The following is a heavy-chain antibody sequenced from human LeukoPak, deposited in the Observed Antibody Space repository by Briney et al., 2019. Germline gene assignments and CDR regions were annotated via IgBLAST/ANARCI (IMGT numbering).Heavy chain of an antibody. CDR1: GFTFSDHY. D-gene: IGHD5-12*01. V-gene: IGHV3-72*01. CDR2: TRNKANSYTT. CDR3: ARVLGYSGYDLAY. J-gene: IGHJ4*02. Sequence: GGSLRLSCAASGFTFSDHYMDWVRQAPGKGLEWVGRTRNKANSYTTEYAASVKGRFTISRDDSKNPLYLQMNSLKTEDTAAYYCARVLGYSGYDLAYWGQGTLVTVSS.